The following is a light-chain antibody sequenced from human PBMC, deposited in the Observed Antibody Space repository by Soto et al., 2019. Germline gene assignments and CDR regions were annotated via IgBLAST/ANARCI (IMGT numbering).Light chain of an antibody. J-gene: IGKJ2*01. CDR3: QQYDNLPSYT. Sequence: DIPMTQSPSSLSASVGDRVTITCQASQDISNYLNWYQQKPGKAPKLLIYDASNLETGVPSRFSGCGSGTDFTFTISSLQPEDIATYDCQQYDNLPSYTFGQGTKLEIK. CDR2: DAS. CDR1: QDISNY. V-gene: IGKV1-33*01.